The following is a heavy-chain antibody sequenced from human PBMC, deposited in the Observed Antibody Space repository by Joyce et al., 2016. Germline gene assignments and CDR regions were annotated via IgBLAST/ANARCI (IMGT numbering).Heavy chain of an antibody. Sequence: QVQLVESGGGVVQPGRSLRLSCAASGFTFSTYGMHWVRQAPGKGLEWVAVISYEGTNKYYVDSVKGRFTISRDNSKNTLYLQMISLRTEDTAVYYCAKSYGDLDWYFDLWGRGTLVTVSS. CDR1: GFTFSTYG. J-gene: IGHJ2*01. D-gene: IGHD4-17*01. CDR2: ISYEGTNK. CDR3: AKSYGDLDWYFDL. V-gene: IGHV3-30*18.